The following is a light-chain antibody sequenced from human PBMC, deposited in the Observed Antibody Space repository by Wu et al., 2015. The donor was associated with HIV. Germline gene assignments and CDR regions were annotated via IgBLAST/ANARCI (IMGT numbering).Light chain of an antibody. CDR1: QGISNY. J-gene: IGKJ5*01. Sequence: DIQMTQSPSSLSASVGDRVTITCRASQGISNYLASYQQKPGKVPKLQIYAASTLQSGVPSRFCGSGSGTDFTLSISSLQPEEVATYYCQDYNSRPFGQGTRLEIK. V-gene: IGKV1-27*01. CDR3: QDYNSRP. CDR2: AAS.